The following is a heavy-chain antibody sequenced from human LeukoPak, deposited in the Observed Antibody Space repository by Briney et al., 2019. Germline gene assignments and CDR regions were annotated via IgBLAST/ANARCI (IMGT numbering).Heavy chain of an antibody. Sequence: PGGSLRLSCAASGFTFSNYWMYWFRQAPGKGLVWVSRINSHETSTTYADSVKGRFTISRDNARNTLYLQMNSLRAEDTAVCFCARYYYDSSGYYFFDHWGQGTLVTVSS. J-gene: IGHJ4*02. CDR1: GFTFSNYW. CDR3: ARYYYDSSGYYFFDH. CDR2: INSHETST. V-gene: IGHV3-74*01. D-gene: IGHD3-22*01.